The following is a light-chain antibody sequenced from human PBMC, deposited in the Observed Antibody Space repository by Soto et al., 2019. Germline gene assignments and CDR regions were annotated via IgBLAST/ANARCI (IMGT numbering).Light chain of an antibody. J-gene: IGKJ2*01. Sequence: EIVLTQSPGTLSLSPGERATLSCMASQTLTTRFLAWYQQKPGQAPRLLIYGASSRATGIPDRFSGSGSGTEYTLTISRLEPEDFAVYSCQPHADLPYTFGQGTTLEIK. CDR1: QTLTTRF. V-gene: IGKV3-20*01. CDR2: GAS. CDR3: QPHADLPYT.